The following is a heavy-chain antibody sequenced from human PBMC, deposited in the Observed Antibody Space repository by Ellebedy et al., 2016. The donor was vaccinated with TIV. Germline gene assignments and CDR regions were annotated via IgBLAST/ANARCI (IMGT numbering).Heavy chain of an antibody. Sequence: GGSLRLXXVASGFTFRSHAIYWVRQAPGKGLEWVAVISSDGSNKYYADSVKGRFTISRDNSKNTLYLQMNSLRTDDMAVYYCARGGSSGSSDYWGQGTLVTVSS. V-gene: IGHV3-30*03. CDR3: ARGGSSGSSDY. D-gene: IGHD3-10*01. J-gene: IGHJ4*02. CDR2: ISSDGSNK. CDR1: GFTFRSHA.